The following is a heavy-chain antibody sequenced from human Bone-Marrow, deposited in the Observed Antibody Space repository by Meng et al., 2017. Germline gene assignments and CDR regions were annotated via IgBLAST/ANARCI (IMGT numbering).Heavy chain of an antibody. CDR1: GGSISSSSYY. Sequence: SETLSLTCTVSGGSISSSSYYWGWIRQPPGKGLEWIGSIYYSGSTSYNPSLKSRVTISVDTSKNQFSLKLSSVTAADTAVYYCARNSAAAGSCLYWGQGTLVTVSS. CDR3: ARNSAAAGSCLY. D-gene: IGHD6-13*01. V-gene: IGHV4-39*07. J-gene: IGHJ4*02. CDR2: IYYSGST.